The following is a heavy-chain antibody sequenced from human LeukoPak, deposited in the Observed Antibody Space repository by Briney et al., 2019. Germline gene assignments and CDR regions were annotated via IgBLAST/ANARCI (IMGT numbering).Heavy chain of an antibody. J-gene: IGHJ6*02. CDR2: ISSSSSYM. Sequence: GGSLRLSCAASGFTFSSYTMNWVRQAPGKGLEWVSSISSSSSYMYYADSVKGRFTISRDNAKNLLYLQMNSLRAEDTAVYYCARDRDVPAIGMDVWGQGTTVTVSS. V-gene: IGHV3-21*06. CDR1: GFTFSSYT. CDR3: ARDRDVPAIGMDV.